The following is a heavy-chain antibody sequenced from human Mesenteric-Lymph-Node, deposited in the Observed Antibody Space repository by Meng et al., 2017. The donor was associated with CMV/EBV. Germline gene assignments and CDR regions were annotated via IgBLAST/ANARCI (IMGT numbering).Heavy chain of an antibody. Sequence: GESLKISCAASGFTFSSYGMHWVRQAPGKGLEWVAFIRYDGSNKYYADSVKGRFTISRDNSKNTLYLQMNSLRAEDTAVYYCAREGVPAAGMDVWGQGTTVTVSS. CDR2: IRYDGSNK. V-gene: IGHV3-30*02. CDR1: GFTFSSYG. J-gene: IGHJ6*02. CDR3: AREGVPAAGMDV. D-gene: IGHD2-2*01.